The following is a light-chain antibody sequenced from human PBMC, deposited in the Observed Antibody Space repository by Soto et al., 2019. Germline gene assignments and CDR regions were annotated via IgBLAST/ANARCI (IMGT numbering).Light chain of an antibody. CDR2: SNN. CDR1: SYNIGSNT. CDR3: AAWDDSLNGV. Sequence: QPVLTQPPSASGTPGQRVTISCSGSSYNIGSNTVNWYQQLPGTAPKLLIYSNNQRPSGVPDRFSGSKSGTSASLAISGLQSEDEADYYCAAWDDSLNGVFGGGTKLTVL. J-gene: IGLJ2*01. V-gene: IGLV1-44*01.